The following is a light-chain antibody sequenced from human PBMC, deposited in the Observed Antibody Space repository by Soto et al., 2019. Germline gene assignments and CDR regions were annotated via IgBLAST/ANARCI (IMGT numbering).Light chain of an antibody. V-gene: IGLV1-40*01. CDR3: QSYDSSLSGWV. J-gene: IGLJ3*02. Sequence: QSALTQPPSVSGAPGQRVTISCTGSSSNIGAGYVVHWYQQLPGTAPKLLIYGNSNRPSGVPDRFSGSKSGTSASLAINGLQAEDEADYYCQSYDSSLSGWVLGGGTKLTVL. CDR1: SSNIGAGYV. CDR2: GNS.